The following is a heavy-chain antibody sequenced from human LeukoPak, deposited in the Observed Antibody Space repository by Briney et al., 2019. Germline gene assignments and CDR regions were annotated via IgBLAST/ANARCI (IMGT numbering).Heavy chain of an antibody. J-gene: IGHJ4*02. V-gene: IGHV5-51*01. CDR1: GYSFTTYW. Sequence: GESLKISCKGSGYSFTTYWIGWVRQMPGKGLEWMGIIYPGDYDTRYSPSFQGHVTISADNSISTAYLQWSSLKASDTAMYYCARVHSYGSGSLGDYWGQGTLVTVSS. D-gene: IGHD3-10*01. CDR2: IYPGDYDT. CDR3: ARVHSYGSGSLGDY.